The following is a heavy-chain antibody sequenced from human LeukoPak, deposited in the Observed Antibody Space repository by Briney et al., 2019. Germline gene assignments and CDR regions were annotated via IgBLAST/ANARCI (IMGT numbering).Heavy chain of an antibody. J-gene: IGHJ5*02. V-gene: IGHV1-18*01. CDR1: GYTFTSYG. D-gene: IGHD3-22*01. CDR2: ISAYNGNT. CDR3: ARDRAVVISAAYNWFDP. Sequence: ASVKVSCKASGYTFTSYGISWVRQAPGQGLEWMGWISAYNGNTNHAQKLQGRVTMTTDTSTSTAYMELRSLRSDDTAVYYCARDRAVVISAAYNWFDPWGQGTLVTVSS.